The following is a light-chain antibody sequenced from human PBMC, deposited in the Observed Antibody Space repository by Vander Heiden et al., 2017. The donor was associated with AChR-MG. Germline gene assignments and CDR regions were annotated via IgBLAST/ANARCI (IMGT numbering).Light chain of an antibody. CDR3: SSYTSSSTPYV. Sequence: QSALTQPASVSGSPGQSITISSTGTSSDVGGYNYFSWYQQHPGKAPILMIYDVSNRPSGVSNRFSGSKSGNTASLTISGLQAEDEADYYCSSYTSSSTPYVFGTGTKVTVL. V-gene: IGLV2-14*01. J-gene: IGLJ1*01. CDR1: SSDVGGYNY. CDR2: DVS.